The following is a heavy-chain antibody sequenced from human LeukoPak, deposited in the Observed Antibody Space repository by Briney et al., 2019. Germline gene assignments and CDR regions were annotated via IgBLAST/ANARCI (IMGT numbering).Heavy chain of an antibody. CDR1: GSSISSGGYY. D-gene: IGHD2-2*01. CDR3: AREAKKEYQLRSHFDY. V-gene: IGHV4-31*03. CDR2: IYYSGST. Sequence: SQTLSLTCTVSGSSISSGGYYWSWIRQHPGKGLEWIGYIYYSGSTYYNPSLKSRVTISVDTSKNRFSLKLSSVTAADTAVYYCAREAKKEYQLRSHFDYWGQGTLVTVSS. J-gene: IGHJ4*02.